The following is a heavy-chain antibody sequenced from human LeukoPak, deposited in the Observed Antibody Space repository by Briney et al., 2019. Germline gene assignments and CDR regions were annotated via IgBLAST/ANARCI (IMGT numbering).Heavy chain of an antibody. CDR1: GYTFNGYY. V-gene: IGHV1-46*02. CDR3: ARDNSVGDTAWWFDP. CDR2: INPGGSWT. D-gene: IGHD1-26*01. J-gene: IGHJ5*02. Sequence: SVKVSCKASGYTFNGYYKHWVRQAPGQGLEWMGVINPGGSWTSYAQKFQGRVTMTRDMSTSTDYMELSSLRSEDTAVYYCARDNSVGDTAWWFDPWGQGTLVTVSS.